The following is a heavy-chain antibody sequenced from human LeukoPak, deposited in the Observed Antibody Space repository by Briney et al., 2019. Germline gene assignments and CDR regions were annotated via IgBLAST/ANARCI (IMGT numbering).Heavy chain of an antibody. CDR1: GGSISSYY. J-gene: IGHJ6*03. D-gene: IGHD4-11*01. Sequence: SETLSLTCTVSGGSISSYYWSWIRQPPGKGLEWIGYIYYSGSTNYNPSLKSRVTISVDTSKNQLSLKLSSVTAADTAVYYCARSNYPAYYYYYMDVWGKGTTVTVSS. CDR3: ARSNYPAYYYYYMDV. CDR2: IYYSGST. V-gene: IGHV4-59*01.